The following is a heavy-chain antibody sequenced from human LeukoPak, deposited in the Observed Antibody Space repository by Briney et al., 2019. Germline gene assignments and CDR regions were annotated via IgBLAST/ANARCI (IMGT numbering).Heavy chain of an antibody. J-gene: IGHJ4*02. Sequence: GASVKVSCKASGYTFTSYFMHWVRQAPGQGLEWMGIINPSGGTTNYAQKFQGRVTTTRDTSTSTVYMELNSLRSDDTAVYYCARDYYGSGTETEYWGQGTLVTVSS. CDR2: INPSGGTT. CDR1: GYTFTSYF. V-gene: IGHV1-46*01. CDR3: ARDYYGSGTETEY. D-gene: IGHD3-10*01.